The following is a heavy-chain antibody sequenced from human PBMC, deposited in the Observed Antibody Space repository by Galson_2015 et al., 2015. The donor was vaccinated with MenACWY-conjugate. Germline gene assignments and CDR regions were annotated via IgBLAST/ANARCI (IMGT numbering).Heavy chain of an antibody. CDR2: IDTHNSNT. CDR1: GYSFTNYW. V-gene: IGHV5-51*01. J-gene: IGHJ6*02. Sequence: AEVKTPGESRKISCKGSGYSFTNYWIGWVRQMPGRGLEWMGIIDTHNSNTRYSPSFQGQVTISADESISTAFLQWSSLKASDTAMYYCARHPPGGRGMDVWGRGTTVTVSS. CDR3: ARHPPGGRGMDV. D-gene: IGHD1-26*01.